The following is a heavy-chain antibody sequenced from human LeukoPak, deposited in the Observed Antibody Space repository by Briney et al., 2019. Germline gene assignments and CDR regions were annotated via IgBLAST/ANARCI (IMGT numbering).Heavy chain of an antibody. CDR1: GFTFSSYA. D-gene: IGHD6-19*01. CDR3: AKDRAGIALAGEFDY. CDR2: IRGSGGST. V-gene: IGHV3-23*01. Sequence: PGGSLRLSCAASGFTFSSYAMSWVRQAPGKGLEWVSAIRGSGGSTYYADSGRGRLTISRDNSKNTLYLQMNSLRAEDTAVYYCAKDRAGIALAGEFDYWGQGTLVTVSS. J-gene: IGHJ4*02.